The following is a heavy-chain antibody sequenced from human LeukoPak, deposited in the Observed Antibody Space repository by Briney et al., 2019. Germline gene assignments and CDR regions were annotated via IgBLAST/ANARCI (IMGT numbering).Heavy chain of an antibody. CDR2: ISGSGGST. J-gene: IGHJ4*02. V-gene: IGHV3-23*01. Sequence: RGSLRLSCAASGFTFSSYAMSWVRQAPGKGLEWVSAISGSGGSTYYADSVKGRFTISRDNSKNTLYLQMNSLRAEDTAVYYCAKDLSPAARRHDFDYWGQGTLVTVSS. CDR1: GFTFSSYA. D-gene: IGHD6-6*01. CDR3: AKDLSPAARRHDFDY.